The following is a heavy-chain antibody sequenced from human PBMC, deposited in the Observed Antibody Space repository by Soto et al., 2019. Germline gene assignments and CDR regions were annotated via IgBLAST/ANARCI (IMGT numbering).Heavy chain of an antibody. D-gene: IGHD6-19*01. CDR1: GFFLRDFG. Sequence: VGSLRLSCVSSGFFLRDFGMHWVRQAPGKGLEWVSVIWYDGSNTYQGESVKGRFTMSRDISKNTLYLQMHSLRPEDTAVYYCAIAMAGKLQPFDYWGHGTLVTVSS. J-gene: IGHJ4*01. V-gene: IGHV3-33*01. CDR2: IWYDGSNT. CDR3: AIAMAGKLQPFDY.